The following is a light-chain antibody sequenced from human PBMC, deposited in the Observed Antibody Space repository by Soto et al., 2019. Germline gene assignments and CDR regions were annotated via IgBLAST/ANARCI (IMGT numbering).Light chain of an antibody. CDR3: SSYTSRSTLVV. CDR1: SSDVGGYNY. CDR2: AVT. Sequence: QSALTQPASVSGSPGQSITISCTGTSSDVGGYNYVSWYQQHPGKAPKLMIYAVTNRPSGVSDRFSGSKSGNTASLTISGLQADDEADYYCSSYTSRSTLVVFGGGTKVTVL. J-gene: IGLJ3*02. V-gene: IGLV2-14*01.